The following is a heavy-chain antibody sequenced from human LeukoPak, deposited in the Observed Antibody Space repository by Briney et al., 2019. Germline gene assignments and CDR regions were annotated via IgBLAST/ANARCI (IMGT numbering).Heavy chain of an antibody. Sequence: GGSLRLSCAASGFTFSSYEMNWVRQAPGKGLEWVSYISSSGSTIYYADSVKGRFTISRDNAKNSLYLQMNSLRAEDTAVYYCARENHYYDSSISFDYWGQGTLVTVSS. J-gene: IGHJ4*02. V-gene: IGHV3-48*03. CDR2: ISSSGSTI. CDR1: GFTFSSYE. CDR3: ARENHYYDSSISFDY. D-gene: IGHD3-22*01.